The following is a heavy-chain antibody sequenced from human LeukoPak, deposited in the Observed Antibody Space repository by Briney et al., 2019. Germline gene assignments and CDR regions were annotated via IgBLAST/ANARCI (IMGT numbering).Heavy chain of an antibody. CDR3: AKEGQTPYSSKFSFDY. CDR1: GFTFSSYG. V-gene: IGHV3-30*18. D-gene: IGHD6-13*01. CDR2: ISYDGSNK. J-gene: IGHJ4*02. Sequence: GRSLRLSCAASGFTFSSYGMHWVRQAPGKGLEWVAVISYDGSNKYYADSVKGRFTISRDNSKNTLYLQMNSLRAEDTAVYYCAKEGQTPYSSKFSFDYWGQGTLVTVSS.